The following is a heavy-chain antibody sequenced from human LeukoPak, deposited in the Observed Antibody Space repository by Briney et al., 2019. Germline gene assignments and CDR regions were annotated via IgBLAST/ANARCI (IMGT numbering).Heavy chain of an antibody. CDR2: IIPIFGTA. CDR3: ARDRGEGYYFDY. D-gene: IGHD3-10*01. CDR1: GGTFSSYA. J-gene: IGHJ4*02. Sequence: SVKVSCKASGGTFSSYAISWVRQAPGQGLEWMGGIIPIFGTANYAQKFQGRLTMTRDTSTSTVYMELSSLRSEDTAVYYCARDRGEGYYFDYWGQGTLVTVSS. V-gene: IGHV1-69*05.